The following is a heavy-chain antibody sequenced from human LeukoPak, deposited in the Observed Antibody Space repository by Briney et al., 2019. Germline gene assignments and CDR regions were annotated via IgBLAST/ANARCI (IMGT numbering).Heavy chain of an antibody. J-gene: IGHJ4*02. CDR2: ISYDGSNK. CDR1: GFTFSSYG. D-gene: IGHD3-3*01. V-gene: IGHV3-30*18. Sequence: GRSLRLSCAASGFTFSSYGMHWVRQAPGKGLEWVAVISYDGSNKYYADSVKGRFTISRDNSKNTLYLQMNSLRAKDTAVYYGAKGGEGGYDFSFVYWGQGTLVTVSS. CDR3: AKGGEGGYDFSFVY.